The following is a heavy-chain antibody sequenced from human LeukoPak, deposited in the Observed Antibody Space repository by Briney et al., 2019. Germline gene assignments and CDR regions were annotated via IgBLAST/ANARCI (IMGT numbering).Heavy chain of an antibody. CDR1: GYTFTTYG. Sequence: ASVTVSCKTSGYTFTTYGIDWERRAPGQGLERMGWISPYNGNTDYEQKFQGRFALTADTSTSTAYMELRSLRSDDTATYYCAIIDLSSGFDYWGQGTLVTVSS. CDR2: ISPYNGNT. CDR3: AIIDLSSGFDY. D-gene: IGHD1-26*01. J-gene: IGHJ4*02. V-gene: IGHV1-18*01.